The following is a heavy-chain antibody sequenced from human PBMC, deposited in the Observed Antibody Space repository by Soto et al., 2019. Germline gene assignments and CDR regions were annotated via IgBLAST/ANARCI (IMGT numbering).Heavy chain of an antibody. CDR1: GFTFSGYW. V-gene: IGHV3-7*05. Sequence: EVQLVDSGGGLVQPGGSLRLSCAASGFTFSGYWMSWVRQAPGKGLEWVANIKQDGSEQFYVDSVKGRFTISRDNAKNSPYLQMSSLRAEDTAVYYCAREAVWGQGTTVTVSS. J-gene: IGHJ6*02. CDR3: AREAV. CDR2: IKQDGSEQ.